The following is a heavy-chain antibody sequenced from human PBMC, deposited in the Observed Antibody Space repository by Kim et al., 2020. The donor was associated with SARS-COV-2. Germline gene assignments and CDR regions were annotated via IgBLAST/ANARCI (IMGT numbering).Heavy chain of an antibody. V-gene: IGHV4-39*01. Sequence: PGKGLEWIGSIYYAGSTYYNPSLKSRVTISVDTSKNKFSLKLRSVTAADTAVYYCARHGTPWDYDSSGAFDYWGQGTLVTVSS. D-gene: IGHD3-22*01. CDR2: IYYAGST. J-gene: IGHJ4*02. CDR3: ARHGTPWDYDSSGAFDY.